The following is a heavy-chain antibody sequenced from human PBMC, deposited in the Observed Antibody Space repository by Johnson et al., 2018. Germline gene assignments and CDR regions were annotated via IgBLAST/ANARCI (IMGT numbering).Heavy chain of an antibody. D-gene: IGHD2-8*02. CDR3: AREAAGDLVGTFDI. J-gene: IGHJ3*02. Sequence: QVQLQESGGGLVKPGGSLRLSCAASGFGFSDYYMSWIRHAPGKGLQWLSYISGRSRTMYYADSVKGRFTISGDNAKNSLYLQMASLGAEDTAVDYLAREAAGDLVGTFDIWGQGTMVTVSS. V-gene: IGHV3-11*01. CDR1: GFGFSDYY. CDR2: ISGRSRTM.